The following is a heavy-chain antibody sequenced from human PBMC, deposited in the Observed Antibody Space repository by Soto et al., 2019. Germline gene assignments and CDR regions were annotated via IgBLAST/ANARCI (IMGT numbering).Heavy chain of an antibody. D-gene: IGHD6-13*01. CDR2: MNPNSGNT. Sequence: ASVKVSCKGSGYTFTSYDINWVRQATGQGLEWMGWMNPNSGNTGYAQKFQGRVTMTRNTSISTAYMELSSLRSEDTAVYYCARGIAAALYYYYYGTDVWGQGTTVTVSS. CDR1: GYTFTSYD. CDR3: ARGIAAALYYYYYGTDV. V-gene: IGHV1-8*01. J-gene: IGHJ6*02.